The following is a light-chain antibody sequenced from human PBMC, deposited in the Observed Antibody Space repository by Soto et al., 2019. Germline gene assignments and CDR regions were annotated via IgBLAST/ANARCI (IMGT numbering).Light chain of an antibody. CDR1: QSVIRSY. CDR2: GAS. CDR3: HQYGRSPRT. J-gene: IGKJ4*01. Sequence: EIALTQSPGTLSLSPGERATLSCRASQSVIRSYLAWYQQKPGQAPRLINYGASSRATGIPDRFSGSGSGTDFTLTISRLEPEEFAVYYCHQYGRSPRTFGGGTKVEIK. V-gene: IGKV3-20*01.